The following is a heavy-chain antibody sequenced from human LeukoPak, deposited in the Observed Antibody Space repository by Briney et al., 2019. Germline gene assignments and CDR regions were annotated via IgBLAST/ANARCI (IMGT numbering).Heavy chain of an antibody. CDR1: GGSISSYY. Sequence: PSETLSLTCTVSGGSISSYYWICLRQPAGKALEWIGRIYTSGSTNYNPSLKSRVTMSVDTSKNQFSLKLSSVTAVDTAVYYCARRGTTGIYDYWGQGTLVTVSS. CDR2: IYTSGST. V-gene: IGHV4-4*07. J-gene: IGHJ4*02. D-gene: IGHD2/OR15-2a*01. CDR3: ARRGTTGIYDY.